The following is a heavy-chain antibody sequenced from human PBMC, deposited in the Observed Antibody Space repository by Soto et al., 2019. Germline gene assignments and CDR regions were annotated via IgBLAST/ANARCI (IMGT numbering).Heavy chain of an antibody. Sequence: EVQMVESGGGLDQPGGSLRLSCATSGLNFSNYCMSWLRQAPGKGLERVASIKQDGSEKSDVDSVRSRFTISRDNAKTSLYLQMNCLRAEDTAVYYWARAGVSTCILSAYWGQGALVTGSS. J-gene: IGHJ4*02. D-gene: IGHD2-8*01. CDR2: IKQDGSEK. CDR3: ARAGVSTCILSAY. CDR1: GLNFSNYC. V-gene: IGHV3-7*03.